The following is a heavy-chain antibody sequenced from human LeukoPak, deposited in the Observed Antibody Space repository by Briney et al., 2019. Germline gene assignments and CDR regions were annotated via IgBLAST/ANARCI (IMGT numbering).Heavy chain of an antibody. CDR2: ISYDGSNN. V-gene: IGHV3-30*18. Sequence: GWSLRLSCAASGFTFSSYGMHWVRQAPGKGLEWVAAISYDGSNNYYADSVKGRFSISRDNSRNTLYLQMNGLRAEDTAVYYCAKGFTGMDFWGQGSLVTVSS. J-gene: IGHJ4*02. CDR1: GFTFSSYG. CDR3: AKGFTGMDF. D-gene: IGHD3-16*01.